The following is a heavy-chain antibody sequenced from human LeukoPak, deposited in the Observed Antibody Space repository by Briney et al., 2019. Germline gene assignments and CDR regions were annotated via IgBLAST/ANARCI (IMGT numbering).Heavy chain of an antibody. CDR1: GFTLSNYA. D-gene: IGHD6-19*01. J-gene: IGHJ4*02. Sequence: GSLRLSCTASGFTLSNYAMSWVRQAPGRGLEWVSSISSSSSYIYYADSVKGRFTISRDNAKNSLYLQMNSLRAEHAAVYYCARDRGIYSSGWYTVYWGQGTLVTVSS. V-gene: IGHV3-21*01. CDR3: ARDRGIYSSGWYTVY. CDR2: ISSSSSYI.